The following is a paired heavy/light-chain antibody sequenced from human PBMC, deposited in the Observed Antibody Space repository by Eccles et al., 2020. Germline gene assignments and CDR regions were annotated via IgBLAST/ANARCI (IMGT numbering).Heavy chain of an antibody. CDR3: ARAYTACNSCGFDP. D-gene: IGHD6-13*01. V-gene: IGHV3-33*01. CDR2: IWSDGSNK. CDR1: GISFSTYG. Sequence: QVQLVESGGGVVQPGRSLRLSCAASGISFSTYGMHWVRQAPGKGLEWVAVIWSDGSNKHYGDSVKGRFTISRDNSKNTLFLQMNSLRAEDTAVYYCARAYTACNSCGFDPWGQGTLVTVSS. J-gene: IGHJ5*02.
Light chain of an antibody. Sequence: EIMLTQSPATLSVSPGERATLSCRASQSLSSELAWYQQKSGQAPRLLIYGASTRATGIPARFSGSGSGTEFTLTISGLQSEDFAVYYCQQYNGWPLTFGGGTKVEI. V-gene: IGKV3-15*01. J-gene: IGKJ4*01. CDR3: QQYNGWPLT. CDR2: GAS. CDR1: QSLSSE.